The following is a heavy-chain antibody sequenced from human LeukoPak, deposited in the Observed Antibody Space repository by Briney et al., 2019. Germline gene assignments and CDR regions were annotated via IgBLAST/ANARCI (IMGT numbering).Heavy chain of an antibody. D-gene: IGHD3-16*01. Sequence: PGGSLRLSCAASGFTFSSYSMHWVRQAPGKGLEWVSSISSSTTYIYYADSVKGRFIISRDNAENSLYLQMHSLRAEDTAIYYCVRDLYARLRLREPPGYWGQGTLVTVSS. CDR1: GFTFSSYS. V-gene: IGHV3-21*01. CDR2: ISSSTTYI. J-gene: IGHJ4*02. CDR3: VRDLYARLRLREPPGY.